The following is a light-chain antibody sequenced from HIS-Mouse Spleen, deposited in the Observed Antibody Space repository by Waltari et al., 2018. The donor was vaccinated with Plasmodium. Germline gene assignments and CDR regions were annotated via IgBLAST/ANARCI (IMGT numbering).Light chain of an antibody. V-gene: IGLV3-10*01. CDR2: EDS. CDR3: YSTDSSGNHRV. Sequence: SYELTQPPSVSVSPGQTARITCCGDALPKKYAYWYQQKSGQAPVLVRYEDSKRPSGIPERFSGSSSGTMATLTISGAQVEDEADYYCYSTDSSGNHRVFGGGTKLTVL. J-gene: IGLJ3*02. CDR1: ALPKKY.